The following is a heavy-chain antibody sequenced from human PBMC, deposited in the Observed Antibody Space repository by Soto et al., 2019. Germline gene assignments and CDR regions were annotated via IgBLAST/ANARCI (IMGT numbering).Heavy chain of an antibody. CDR1: GYTFTSYG. CDR3: ARSRYCTNGVCFDFDY. Sequence: ASVKVSCKASGYTFTSYGISWVRQAPGQGLEWMGWISAYTGNTNYAQKLQGRVTMTADKSTSTADMELSSLRYEDTAVYYCARSRYCTNGVCFDFDYWGQG. CDR2: ISAYTGNT. V-gene: IGHV1-18*04. J-gene: IGHJ4*02. D-gene: IGHD2-8*01.